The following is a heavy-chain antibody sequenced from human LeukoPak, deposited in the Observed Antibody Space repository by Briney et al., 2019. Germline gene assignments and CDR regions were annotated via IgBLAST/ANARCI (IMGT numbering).Heavy chain of an antibody. J-gene: IGHJ3*02. V-gene: IGHV6-1*01. CDR3: ARGAVAVRNAFDI. CDR1: GDSVSSNSAA. D-gene: IGHD6-19*01. Sequence: SQTLSLACAISGDSVSSNSAAWNWIRQSPSRGLEWLGRTYYSSKWYNDYAVSVKSRITINPDTSKNQFSLQLNSVTPEDTALYYCARGAVAVRNAFDIWGQGTMVTVSS. CDR2: TYYSSKWYN.